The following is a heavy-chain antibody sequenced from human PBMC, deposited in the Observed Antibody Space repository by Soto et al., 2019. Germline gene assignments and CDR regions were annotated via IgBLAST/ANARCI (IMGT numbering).Heavy chain of an antibody. J-gene: IGHJ4*02. D-gene: IGHD6-13*01. CDR1: GYTLTELS. Sequence: ASVKVSCKVSGYTLTELSMHWVRQAPGKGLEWMGGFDPEDGETIYAQKFQGRVTMTEDTSTDTAYMELSSLRSEETAVYYCATGPSRAGSSSWPFDYWGQGTLVTVSS. V-gene: IGHV1-24*01. CDR2: FDPEDGET. CDR3: ATGPSRAGSSSWPFDY.